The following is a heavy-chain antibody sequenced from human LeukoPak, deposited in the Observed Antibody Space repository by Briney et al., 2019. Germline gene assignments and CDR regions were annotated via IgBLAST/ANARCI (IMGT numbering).Heavy chain of an antibody. J-gene: IGHJ4*02. CDR1: GSTFSSYS. CDR2: ISSSSSYI. Sequence: GGSLRLSCAVSGSTFSSYSMNWVRQAPGKGLEWVSSISSSSSYIYYADSVKGRFTISRDNAKNSLYLQMNSLRAEDTAVYYCASTPLKQWLSPVDYWGQGTLVTVSS. V-gene: IGHV3-21*01. CDR3: ASTPLKQWLSPVDY. D-gene: IGHD6-19*01.